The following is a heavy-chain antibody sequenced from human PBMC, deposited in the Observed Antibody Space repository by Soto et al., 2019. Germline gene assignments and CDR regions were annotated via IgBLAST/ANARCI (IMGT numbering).Heavy chain of an antibody. CDR1: GYTFTSYA. CDR3: ARNLSGGGSYFDY. V-gene: IGHV1-3*01. J-gene: IGHJ4*02. Sequence: QVQLVQSGAEVKKPGASVKVSCKASGYTFTSYAMHWVRQAPGQRLEWMGWINAGNGNTKNSQKFQGRVTITRDTSASTAYMGLSSLRSEDTAVYYCARNLSGGGSYFDYWGQGTLVTVSS. D-gene: IGHD3-16*01. CDR2: INAGNGNT.